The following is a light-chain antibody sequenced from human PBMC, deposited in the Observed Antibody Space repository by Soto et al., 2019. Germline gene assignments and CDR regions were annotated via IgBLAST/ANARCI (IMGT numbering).Light chain of an antibody. J-gene: IGLJ1*01. CDR1: SSNIGAGYA. Sequence: QSVLTQPPSVSGAPGQRITISCTGSSSNIGAGYAVHWYQQLPGRAPKLLIYGNSNRPSGVPDRFSGSKSGTSASLAITGLQVEDEADYYCCSYTSSSPYVFGPGTKLTVL. CDR3: CSYTSSSPYV. V-gene: IGLV1-40*01. CDR2: GNS.